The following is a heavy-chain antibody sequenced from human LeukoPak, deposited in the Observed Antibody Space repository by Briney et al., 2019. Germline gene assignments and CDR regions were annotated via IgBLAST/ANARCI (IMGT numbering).Heavy chain of an antibody. CDR3: ARDRSGGYVSYFDS. CDR1: KFTFSLYN. V-gene: IGHV3-48*02. CDR2: ISSSSTTI. D-gene: IGHD3-22*01. Sequence: QPGGSLRLSCEASKFTFSLYNMNWVRQAPGKGREWVSYISSSSTTIYYADSVKGRFTISRDNAKSSLFLQMNSLRDEDTAVYFCARDRSGGYVSYFDSWGQGTLVTVSS. J-gene: IGHJ4*02.